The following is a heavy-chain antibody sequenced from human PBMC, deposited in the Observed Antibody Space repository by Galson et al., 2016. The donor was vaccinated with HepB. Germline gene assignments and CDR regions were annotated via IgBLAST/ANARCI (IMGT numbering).Heavy chain of an antibody. Sequence: QSGAEVKKPGESLRISCKGSGYSFTTYRISWVRQMPGKGLEWMGRIDPSDSYTNYSPSFQGHVTISADKSISTAYLQWSSLKASDTAIYYCARHPSNFITFNYWGQGTLVTVSS. J-gene: IGHJ4*02. V-gene: IGHV5-10-1*01. D-gene: IGHD3-22*01. CDR3: ARHPSNFITFNY. CDR2: IDPSDSYT. CDR1: GYSFTTYR.